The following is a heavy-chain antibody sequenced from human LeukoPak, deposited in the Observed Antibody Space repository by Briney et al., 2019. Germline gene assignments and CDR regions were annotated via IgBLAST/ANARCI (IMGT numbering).Heavy chain of an antibody. CDR3: ARDGCGGDCYSD. CDR2: IYYSGST. J-gene: IGHJ4*02. Sequence: PSQTLSLTCTVSGGSISSGDYYWSWIRQPPGKGLEWIGYIYYSGSTYYNPSLKSRVTISVDTSKNQFSLKLSSVTAADTAVYYCARDGCGGDCYSDRGQGTLVTVSS. CDR1: GGSISSGDYY. V-gene: IGHV4-30-4*08. D-gene: IGHD2-21*01.